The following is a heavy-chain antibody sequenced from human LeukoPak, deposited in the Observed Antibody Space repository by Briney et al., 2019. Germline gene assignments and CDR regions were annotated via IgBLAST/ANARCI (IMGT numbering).Heavy chain of an antibody. Sequence: GGSLRLSCAASGFTFSSYWMSWVRQAPGKGLEWVANIKQDGSEENYVDSVKGRFTISRDNAKNSLYLQMDSLRAEDTAVYYCSRDWYSGGGFGELFDYWGQGTLVTVSS. J-gene: IGHJ4*02. V-gene: IGHV3-7*01. D-gene: IGHD3-10*01. CDR2: IKQDGSEE. CDR3: SRDWYSGGGFGELFDY. CDR1: GFTFSSYW.